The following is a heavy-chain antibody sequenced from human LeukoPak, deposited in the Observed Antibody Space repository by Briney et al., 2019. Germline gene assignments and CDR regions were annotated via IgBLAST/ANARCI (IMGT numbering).Heavy chain of an antibody. Sequence: SETLSLTCTVSGGSISSGDYYWSWIRPPPGKGLEWIVYIYYSGSTYYNPSLKSRVTISVDTSKNQFSLKLSSVTAADTAVYYCARVISAMEAAFDIWGQGTMVTVSS. J-gene: IGHJ3*02. V-gene: IGHV4-30-4*08. D-gene: IGHD5-18*01. CDR2: IYYSGST. CDR1: GGSISSGDYY. CDR3: ARVISAMEAAFDI.